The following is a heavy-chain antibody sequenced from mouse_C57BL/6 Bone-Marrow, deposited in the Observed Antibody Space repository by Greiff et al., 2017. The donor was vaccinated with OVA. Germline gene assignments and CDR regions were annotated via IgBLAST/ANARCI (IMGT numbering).Heavy chain of an antibody. Sequence: QVQLQQPGAELVKPGASVKLSCKASGYTFTSYWMQWVKQRPGQGLEWIGEIDPSDSYTNYTQTFKGKATLTVDTSSSTAYLQLSSLTSEDSAVYYGARRITWLRRRGYAMDYWGQGTSVTVSS. D-gene: IGHD2-2*01. CDR1: GYTFTSYW. CDR2: IDPSDSYT. J-gene: IGHJ4*01. V-gene: IGHV1-50*01. CDR3: ARRITWLRRRGYAMDY.